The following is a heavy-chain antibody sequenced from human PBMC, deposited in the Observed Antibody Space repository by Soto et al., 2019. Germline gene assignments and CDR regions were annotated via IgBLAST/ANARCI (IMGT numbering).Heavy chain of an antibody. CDR2: FDPEDGET. Sequence: QVQLVQSGAEVKKPRASVKASCKVSGYTLTELSMHWVRQAPGKGLEWMGGFDPEDGETIYAQKFQGRVTMTEDTSTDTAYMELSSLRSEDMAVYYCATGISYYDSSIPGGYWGQGTLVTVSS. D-gene: IGHD3-22*01. J-gene: IGHJ4*02. CDR3: ATGISYYDSSIPGGY. CDR1: GYTLTELS. V-gene: IGHV1-24*01.